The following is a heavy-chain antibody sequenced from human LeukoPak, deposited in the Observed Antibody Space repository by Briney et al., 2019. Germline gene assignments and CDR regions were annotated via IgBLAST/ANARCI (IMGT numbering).Heavy chain of an antibody. J-gene: IGHJ4*02. V-gene: IGHV3-11*04. Sequence: PGGSLRLSCAASGFTFSDSYMTWVRQAPGKGVEWVAYISGSGHDINYSDSVKGRFTISRDNAKNSLYLQMNSLRAEDTAVYYCAKDPTHFRVWDDYDNTRLNYWGQGTLVTVSS. CDR1: GFTFSDSY. CDR2: ISGSGHDI. CDR3: AKDPTHFRVWDDYDNTRLNY. D-gene: IGHD3-22*01.